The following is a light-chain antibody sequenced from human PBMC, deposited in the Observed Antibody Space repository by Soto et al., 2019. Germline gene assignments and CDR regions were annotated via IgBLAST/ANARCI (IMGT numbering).Light chain of an antibody. CDR1: QSVSSN. V-gene: IGKV3D-15*01. CDR2: DAS. Sequence: EIVMTQSPATLSVSPGEGATFSCRASQSVSSNLAWYQQKPGQAPRLLIYDASTRATGVPARFSGYGSGTDFILTISSLQSEDSALYYCQHYNSWPTFGPGTKVEIK. CDR3: QHYNSWPT. J-gene: IGKJ3*01.